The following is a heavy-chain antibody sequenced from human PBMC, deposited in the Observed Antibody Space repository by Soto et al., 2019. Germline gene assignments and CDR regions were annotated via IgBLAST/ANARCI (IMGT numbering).Heavy chain of an antibody. CDR3: AKKTDSSGWDY. CDR2: ITSGGNT. V-gene: IGHV3-23*01. D-gene: IGHD6-19*01. J-gene: IGHJ4*02. Sequence: GGSLRLSCAASGFTFSNYPVNWVRQAPGKGLEWVSGITSGGNTYYADSVKGRFTISRDNSKNTLYLQVNSLRAEDTALYYCAKKTDSSGWDYWGQGTLVTVSS. CDR1: GFTFSNYP.